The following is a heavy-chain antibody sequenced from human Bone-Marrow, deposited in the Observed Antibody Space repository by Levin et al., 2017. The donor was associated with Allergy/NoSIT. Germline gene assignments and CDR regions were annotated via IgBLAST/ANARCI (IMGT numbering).Heavy chain of an antibody. CDR1: GFSLSNSRIG. Sequence: SGPTLVKPTETLTLTCTVSGFSLSNSRIGVSWIRQPPGKALEWLAHIFSNAEKSYSISMKSRLTTSKDTSRSQVVLTMTNMDPADTATYYCARIPWLIVGGYGMDVWGQGTTVTVSS. CDR2: IFSNAEK. D-gene: IGHD3-22*01. J-gene: IGHJ6*02. CDR3: ARIPWLIVGGYGMDV. V-gene: IGHV2-26*01.